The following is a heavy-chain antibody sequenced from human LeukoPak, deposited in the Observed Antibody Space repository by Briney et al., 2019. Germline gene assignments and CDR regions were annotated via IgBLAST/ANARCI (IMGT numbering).Heavy chain of an antibody. CDR2: IYYSGST. D-gene: IGHD5-18*01. Sequence: PSETLSLTCTVSGGSISSYYWSWIRHPPGKGLEWIGYIYYSGSTNYNPSLKSRVTISVDTSKNQFSLKLSSVTAADTAVYYCARQDERGYSYGYPSWFDPWGQGTLVTVSS. CDR1: GGSISSYY. V-gene: IGHV4-59*08. J-gene: IGHJ5*02. CDR3: ARQDERGYSYGYPSWFDP.